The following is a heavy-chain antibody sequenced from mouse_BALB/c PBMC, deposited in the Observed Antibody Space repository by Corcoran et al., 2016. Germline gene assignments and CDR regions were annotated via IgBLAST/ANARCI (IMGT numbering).Heavy chain of an antibody. CDR3: AITTVVGDYAMDY. J-gene: IGHJ4*01. CDR2: INTYTGEP. Sequence: QIQLVQSGPELKKPGETVKISCKASGYTFTNYGMNWVKQAPGKGLKWMGWINTYTGEPTYADDFKGRFAFSLETSASTAYLQINNLKNEDTATYFCAITTVVGDYAMDYWGQGTSFTVSS. D-gene: IGHD1-1*01. CDR1: GYTFTNYG. V-gene: IGHV9-3-1*01.